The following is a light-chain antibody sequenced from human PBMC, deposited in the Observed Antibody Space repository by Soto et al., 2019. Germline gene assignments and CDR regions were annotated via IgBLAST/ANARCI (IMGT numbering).Light chain of an antibody. CDR3: MQVLHAPYT. CDR2: LGS. J-gene: IGKJ2*01. CDR1: QSLLHSNGYNY. V-gene: IGKV2-28*01. Sequence: DIVMTQSPLSLPVTPGEPASISCRSSQSLLHSNGYNYLDWYLQKPGQSPQLLIYLGSNRASGVPDRCSGSGSGTDFTLKISRVEAEDVGVYYCMQVLHAPYTLGQGTKLEIK.